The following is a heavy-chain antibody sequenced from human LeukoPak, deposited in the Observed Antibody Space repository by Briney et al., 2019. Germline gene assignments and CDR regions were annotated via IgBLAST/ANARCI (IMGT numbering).Heavy chain of an antibody. CDR3: ARVEAVFGRGTGFDY. Sequence: GGSLRLSCAGSGFTFEDHGMSWVRQVPGKGLEWISGINWNGGRTSYADSVKGRFTISRDNAKNSLYLQMNSLRAEDTAVYYCARVEAVFGRGTGFDYWGQGTLVTVSS. D-gene: IGHD1-1*01. J-gene: IGHJ4*02. CDR1: GFTFEDHG. CDR2: INWNGGRT. V-gene: IGHV3-20*04.